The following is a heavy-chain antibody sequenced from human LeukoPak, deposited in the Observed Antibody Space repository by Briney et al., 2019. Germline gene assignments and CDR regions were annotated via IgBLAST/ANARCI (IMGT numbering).Heavy chain of an antibody. D-gene: IGHD3-22*01. CDR3: ARVIRNAFDI. J-gene: IGHJ3*02. Sequence: SVKVSCKASGGTFSSYAISWVRQAPGQGLEWMGGIIPIFGTANYAQKFQGRVTITADESTSTAYMELSSLKSEDTAVYYCARVIRNAFDIWGQGTMVTVSS. CDR1: GGTFSSYA. CDR2: IIPIFGTA. V-gene: IGHV1-69*13.